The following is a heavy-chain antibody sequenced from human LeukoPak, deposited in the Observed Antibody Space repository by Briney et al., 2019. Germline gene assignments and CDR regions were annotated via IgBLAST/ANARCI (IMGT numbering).Heavy chain of an antibody. CDR3: ARPHQYYYDSSGYREKAFDI. D-gene: IGHD3-22*01. V-gene: IGHV3-23*01. CDR1: GFIFSNFA. CDR2: ISGSGGST. J-gene: IGHJ3*02. Sequence: GGSLRLSCVASGFIFSNFAVSWVRQTPGMGLEWISNISGSGGSTYYADSVKGRFTVSRDNSKNSLYLQMNSLRAEDTAVYYCARPHQYYYDSSGYREKAFDIWGQGTMVTVSS.